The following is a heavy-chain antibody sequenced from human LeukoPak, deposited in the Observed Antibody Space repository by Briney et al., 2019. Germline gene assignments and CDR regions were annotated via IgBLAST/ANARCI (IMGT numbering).Heavy chain of an antibody. D-gene: IGHD3-10*01. CDR2: VSSSGSYI. Sequence: GGSLRLSCVASGFTFSNYAMNWVRQAPGKGLEWVSSVSSSGSYIFYADTDSVKGRFTISRDNAKNSMYLQMNSLRVEDTAVYYCATVLLWFGGFDSGYFDLWGRGTLVTVSS. J-gene: IGHJ2*01. CDR3: ATVLLWFGGFDSGYFDL. CDR1: GFTFSNYA. V-gene: IGHV3-21*01.